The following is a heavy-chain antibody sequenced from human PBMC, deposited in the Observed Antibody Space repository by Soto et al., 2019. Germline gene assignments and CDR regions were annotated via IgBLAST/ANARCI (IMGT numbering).Heavy chain of an antibody. CDR2: IIPIFGTA. CDR1: GGTFSSYS. Sequence: QVQLVQSGAEVKKPGSSVKVYCKASGGTFSSYSINWVRQAPGQGLEWMGEIIPIFGTANYAQKFQGRVTITADESTSTAYMELSSLRSEDTAAYYCARDGGRHSGGIDYWGQGTLVTVSS. V-gene: IGHV1-69*01. D-gene: IGHD1-26*01. J-gene: IGHJ4*02. CDR3: ARDGGRHSGGIDY.